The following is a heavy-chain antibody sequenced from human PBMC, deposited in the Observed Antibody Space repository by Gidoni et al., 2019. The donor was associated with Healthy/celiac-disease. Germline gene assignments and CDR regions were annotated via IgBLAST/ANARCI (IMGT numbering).Heavy chain of an antibody. J-gene: IGHJ4*02. V-gene: IGHV1-69*08. CDR2: IIPILGIA. Sequence: QVQLVQSRAEVKKPGSSVTVSCKASGGTFSSYTISWVRQAPGQGLEWMGRIIPILGIANYAQKFQGRVTITADKSTSTAYMELSSLRSEDTAVYYCARDLLGYCSGGSCSLGYWGQGTLVTVSS. D-gene: IGHD2-15*01. CDR1: GGTFSSYT. CDR3: ARDLLGYCSGGSCSLGY.